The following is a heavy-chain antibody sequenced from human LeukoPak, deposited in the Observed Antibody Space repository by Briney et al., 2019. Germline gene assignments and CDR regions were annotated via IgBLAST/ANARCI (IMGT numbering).Heavy chain of an antibody. CDR1: GDSISSDY. CDR3: ARVSGSYWY. V-gene: IGHV4-59*01. CDR2: IYYSGST. J-gene: IGHJ4*02. D-gene: IGHD1-26*01. Sequence: ETLSLTCTVSGDSISSDYWSWIRQPPGKGLEWIAYIYYSGSTNYSPSLKSRVTISVDTSKNQFSLKLSSVTAADTAVYYCARVSGSYWYWGQGTLVTVSS.